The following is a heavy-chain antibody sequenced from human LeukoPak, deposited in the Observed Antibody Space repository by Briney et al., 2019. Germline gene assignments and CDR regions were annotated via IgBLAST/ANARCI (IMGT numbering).Heavy chain of an antibody. CDR2: IYYSGST. CDR3: AREVAGTLNFDY. V-gene: IGHV4-59*01. D-gene: IGHD6-19*01. Sequence: SETLSLTCTVSGGSISSYYWSWIRQPPGKGLEWIGYIYYSGSTNYNPSLKSRVTISVDTSKSQFSLKLSSVTAADTAVYYCAREVAGTLNFDYWGQGTLVTVPS. J-gene: IGHJ4*02. CDR1: GGSISSYY.